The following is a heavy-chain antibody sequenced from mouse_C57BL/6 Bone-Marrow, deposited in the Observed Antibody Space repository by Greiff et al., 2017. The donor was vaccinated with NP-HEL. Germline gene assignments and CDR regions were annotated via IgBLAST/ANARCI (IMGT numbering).Heavy chain of an antibody. CDR3: IYGLYYFDY. CDR2: IDPENGDT. J-gene: IGHJ2*01. D-gene: IGHD1-1*02. CDR1: GFNIKDDY. Sequence: EVQLQQSGAELVRPGASVKLSCTASGFNIKDDYMHWVKQRPEQGLEWIGWIDPENGDTEYASKFQGKATITADTSSNTAYLQLSSLTSEDTAVYYCIYGLYYFDYWGQGTTLTVSS. V-gene: IGHV14-4*01.